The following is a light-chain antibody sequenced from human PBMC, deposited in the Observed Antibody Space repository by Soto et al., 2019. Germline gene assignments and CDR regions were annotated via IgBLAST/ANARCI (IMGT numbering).Light chain of an antibody. CDR1: QSVSSSY. V-gene: IGKV3-20*01. J-gene: IGKJ1*01. Sequence: EIVLTQSPGTLSLSPGQRATLCLMASQSVSSSYLAWDQQKPGQAPRLLIYATSSRATGIPDRFSGSGSGTDFTLTISSLEPEDFAVYYCQQYSSSWTFGQGTKVDI. CDR3: QQYSSSWT. CDR2: ATS.